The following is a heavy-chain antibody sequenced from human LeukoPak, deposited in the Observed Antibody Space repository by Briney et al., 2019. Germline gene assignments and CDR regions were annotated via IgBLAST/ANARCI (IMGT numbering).Heavy chain of an antibody. CDR3: ARDYCSGGSCYCDY. D-gene: IGHD2-15*01. CDR2: INPNSGGT. Sequence: GASVKVSCKASGYTCTGYYMHWVRQAPGQGLEWMGWINPNSGGTNYAQKFQGRVTMTRDTSISTAYMELSRLRSDDTAVYYCARDYCSGGSCYCDYWGQGTLVTVSS. CDR1: GYTCTGYY. V-gene: IGHV1-2*02. J-gene: IGHJ4*02.